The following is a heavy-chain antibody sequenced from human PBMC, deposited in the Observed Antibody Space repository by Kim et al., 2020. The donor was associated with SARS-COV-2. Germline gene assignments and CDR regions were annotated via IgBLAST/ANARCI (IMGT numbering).Heavy chain of an antibody. V-gene: IGHV3-30*18. CDR1: GFTFSSFG. Sequence: GGSLRLSCSASGFTFSSFGMHWVRQTPGKGLEEVTRISYDGSSEYYADSVKGRFTISRDNSKNTLYLQMNSLGPEDTGVYYCAKDRTDYQMQSMGYYGL. CDR2: ISYDGSSE. J-gene: IGHJ6*01. CDR3: AKDRTDYQMQSMGYYGL. D-gene: IGHD2-2*01.